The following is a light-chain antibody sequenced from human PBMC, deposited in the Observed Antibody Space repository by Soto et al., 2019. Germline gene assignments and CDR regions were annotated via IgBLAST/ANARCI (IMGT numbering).Light chain of an antibody. Sequence: DIPMTQSPSTLSASVGDRVIITCRASQSLSGWLAWYQQKPGKAPKLLIYDVSNLESGVPSRFSGGGSGTEFTLTISSLQSDDYATYYCQQYNSFSRTFGPGTKVDVK. CDR2: DVS. CDR3: QQYNSFSRT. CDR1: QSLSGW. J-gene: IGKJ1*01. V-gene: IGKV1-5*01.